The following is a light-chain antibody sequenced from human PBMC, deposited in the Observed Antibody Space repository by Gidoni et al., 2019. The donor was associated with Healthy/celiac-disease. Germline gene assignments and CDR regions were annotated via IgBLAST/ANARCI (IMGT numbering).Light chain of an antibody. J-gene: IGLJ3*02. CDR1: SSDVGSYNL. V-gene: IGLV2-23*01. CDR2: EGS. CDR3: CSYAGSSTFWV. Sequence: QSALPQPASVSGSPGQSITISCTGTSSDVGSYNLVSWYQQHPGKAPKLMIYEGSKRPSGVSNRCSGSKSGNTASLTISGLQAEDEADYYCCSYAGSSTFWVFGGGTKLTVL.